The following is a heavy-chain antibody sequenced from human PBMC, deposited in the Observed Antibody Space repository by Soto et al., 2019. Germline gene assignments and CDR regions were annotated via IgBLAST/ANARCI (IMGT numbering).Heavy chain of an antibody. Sequence: ASVKVSCKASGYAFTSYDINWVRQATGQGLEWMGWMNPNSGNTGYAQKFQGRVTMTRNTSISTAYMELSSLRSEDTAVYYCARGFGYSSGWYAGYYYYGMDVWGQGTTVTVSS. J-gene: IGHJ6*02. D-gene: IGHD6-19*01. CDR2: MNPNSGNT. CDR3: ARGFGYSSGWYAGYYYYGMDV. CDR1: GYAFTSYD. V-gene: IGHV1-8*01.